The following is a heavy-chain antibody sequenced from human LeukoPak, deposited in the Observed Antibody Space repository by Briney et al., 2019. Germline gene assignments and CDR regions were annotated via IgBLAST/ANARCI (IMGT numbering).Heavy chain of an antibody. J-gene: IGHJ3*02. D-gene: IGHD5-18*01. CDR1: GFSFTNSA. Sequence: GASVKVSCKASGFSFTNSAVQWARQARGQRLEWIGWIVVGSGNTIYVQKFQERVTISRDMSTSTAYMELSSLRSEDTAVYYCAAGYIGGAMVTNAFDIWGQGTMVTVSS. CDR2: IVVGSGNT. CDR3: AAGYIGGAMVTNAFDI. V-gene: IGHV1-58*01.